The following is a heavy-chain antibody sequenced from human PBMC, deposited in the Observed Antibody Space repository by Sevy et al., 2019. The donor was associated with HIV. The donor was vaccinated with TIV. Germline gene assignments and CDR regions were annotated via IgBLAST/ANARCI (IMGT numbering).Heavy chain of an antibody. CDR1: GFTFSKYS. V-gene: IGHV3-66*02. CDR2: IFSSGST. J-gene: IGHJ4*02. Sequence: GGSLRLSCAASGFTFSKYSMSWVRQPPGKGLEWVSAIFSSGSTYYADSAKGRFTISRDNSKNTVDLQMNSVRAEDTAVYYCVSLFLSYRSGWSYFDYWGQGTLVTVSS. CDR3: VSLFLSYRSGWSYFDY. D-gene: IGHD6-19*01.